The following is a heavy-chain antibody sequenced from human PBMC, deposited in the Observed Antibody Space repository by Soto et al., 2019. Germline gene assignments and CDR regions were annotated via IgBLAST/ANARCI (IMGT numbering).Heavy chain of an antibody. V-gene: IGHV1-46*01. J-gene: IGHJ4*02. Sequence: QVQLEQSGAEVKKPGASVKVSCKTSGYTFSRYYMHWVRQAPGQGLEWMGIINPSSGSPNYAQKFLGSLTVTRYKSTSKGYMELTGLTSEDTAMYYCAIGVVVKVYEMGGPAYWGQGTLVTVSS. D-gene: IGHD2-8*01. CDR2: INPSSGSP. CDR3: AIGVVVKVYEMGGPAY. CDR1: GYTFSRYY.